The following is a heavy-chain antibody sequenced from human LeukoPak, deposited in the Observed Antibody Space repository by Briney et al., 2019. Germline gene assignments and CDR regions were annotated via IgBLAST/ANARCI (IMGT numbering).Heavy chain of an antibody. J-gene: IGHJ6*03. D-gene: IGHD6-19*01. CDR3: ARALRSGTADYYMDV. CDR2: INHSGST. Sequence: PSETLSLTCAVYGGSFSGYYWSWIRQPPGKGLEWIGEINHSGSTNYNPSLKSRVTISVDTSKNQFSLRLSSVTAADTAVYYCARALRSGTADYYMDVWGKGTTVTVSS. CDR1: GGSFSGYY. V-gene: IGHV4-34*01.